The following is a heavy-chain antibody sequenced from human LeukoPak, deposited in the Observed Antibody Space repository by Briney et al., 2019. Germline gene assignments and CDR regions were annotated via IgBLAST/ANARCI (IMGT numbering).Heavy chain of an antibody. CDR2: ISAYNGNT. V-gene: IGHV1-18*01. D-gene: IGHD3-22*01. CDR1: GYTFSSYG. CDR3: ARGATYYYDSSGYYFDY. J-gene: IGHJ4*02. Sequence: ASVKVSCKASGYTFSSYGISWVRQAPGQGLEWMGWISAYNGNTNYAQKLQGRVTMTTDTSTSTAYMELRSLRSDDTAVYYCARGATYYYDSSGYYFDYWGQGTLVTVSS.